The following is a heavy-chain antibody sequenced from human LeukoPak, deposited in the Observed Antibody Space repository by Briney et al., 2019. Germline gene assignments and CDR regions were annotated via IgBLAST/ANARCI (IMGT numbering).Heavy chain of an antibody. V-gene: IGHV3-23*01. CDR2: ISGSGGST. CDR1: GFTFSSYA. Sequence: AGGSLRLSCAASGFTFSSYAMSWVRQAPGKGLEWVSAISGSGGSTYYADSVKGRFTISRDNSKNTLYLQINSLRAEDTAVYYCATLRETYCGGDCYSFDYWGQGTLVTVSS. D-gene: IGHD2-21*01. CDR3: ATLRETYCGGDCYSFDY. J-gene: IGHJ4*02.